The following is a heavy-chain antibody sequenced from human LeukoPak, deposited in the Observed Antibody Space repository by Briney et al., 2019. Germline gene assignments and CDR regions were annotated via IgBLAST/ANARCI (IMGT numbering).Heavy chain of an antibody. CDR2: IYYSGST. D-gene: IGHD6-13*01. Sequence: SETLSLTCTVSGGSISTYYWGWIRQPPGKGLEWIGSIYYSGSTYYNPSLKSRVTISVDTSKNQFSLKLSSVTAADTAVYYCARQRELAAAGTAFDYWGQGTLVTVSS. CDR1: GGSISTYY. CDR3: ARQRELAAAGTAFDY. J-gene: IGHJ4*02. V-gene: IGHV4-39*01.